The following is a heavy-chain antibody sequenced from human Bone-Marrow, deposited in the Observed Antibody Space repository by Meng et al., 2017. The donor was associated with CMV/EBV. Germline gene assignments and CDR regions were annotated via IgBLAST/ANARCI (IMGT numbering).Heavy chain of an antibody. Sequence: ASVKVSCKASGYTFTDYYMQWVRQAPGQGLEWMGWINPNSGGTNYAQKFQGRVTMTRDTSSSTAYMELSRLRSDDTAVYYCARDRDEDGYDYYYYYGMDAWGQGTTVTVSS. V-gene: IGHV1-2*02. D-gene: IGHD5-18*01. CDR2: INPNSGGT. CDR3: ARDRDEDGYDYYYYYGMDA. CDR1: GYTFTDYY. J-gene: IGHJ6*02.